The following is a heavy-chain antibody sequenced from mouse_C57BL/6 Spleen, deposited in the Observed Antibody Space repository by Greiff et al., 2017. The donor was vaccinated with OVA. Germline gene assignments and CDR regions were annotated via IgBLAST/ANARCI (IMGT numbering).Heavy chain of an antibody. D-gene: IGHD2-4*01. V-gene: IGHV5-4*01. Sequence: EVQRVESGGGLEKPGGSLKLSCAASGFTFSSYAMSWVRQTPEKRLEWVATISDGGSYTYYPDNVKGRFTISRDNAKNNLYLQMSHLKSEDTAMYYCAREGYDFYYFDYWGQGTTLTVSS. CDR3: AREGYDFYYFDY. CDR2: ISDGGSYT. CDR1: GFTFSSYA. J-gene: IGHJ2*01.